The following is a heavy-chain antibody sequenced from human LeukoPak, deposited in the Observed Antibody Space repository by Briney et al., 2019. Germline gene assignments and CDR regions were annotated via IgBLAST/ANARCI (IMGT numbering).Heavy chain of an antibody. CDR3: ARGTGEGYYYYMDV. V-gene: IGHV1-69*13. CDR1: VGTFSSYA. D-gene: IGHD7-27*01. J-gene: IGHJ6*03. CDR2: IIPIFGTA. Sequence: GASVTVSCKASVGTFSSYAISWVRQAPGQGLEWMGGIIPIFGTANYAQKFQGRVTITADESTSTAYMELSSLRSEDTAVYYCARGTGEGYYYYMDVWGKGTTVTVSS.